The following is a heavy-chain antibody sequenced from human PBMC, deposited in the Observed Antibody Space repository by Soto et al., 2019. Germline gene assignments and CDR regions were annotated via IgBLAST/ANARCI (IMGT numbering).Heavy chain of an antibody. J-gene: IGHJ6*02. CDR3: AREQWLVRNSYYGVDV. Sequence: SQTLSLTCAISGDSVSTNSAAWNWIRQSPSRGLEWLGRTYYRSKWYNDYAVSVKSRITINPDTSKNQFSLQLNSVTPEDTAVYYCAREQWLVRNSYYGVDVWGQGTTVTVSS. CDR2: TYYRSKWYN. V-gene: IGHV6-1*01. D-gene: IGHD6-19*01. CDR1: GDSVSTNSAA.